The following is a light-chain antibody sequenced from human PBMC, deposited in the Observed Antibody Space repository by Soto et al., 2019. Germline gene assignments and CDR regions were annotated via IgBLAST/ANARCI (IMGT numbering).Light chain of an antibody. Sequence: QSALTQPAPVSGSPGQSITISCTGTSSDVGGYNYVSWFQQHPGNAPKLIIYEVSNRPSGVSNRFSGSKSGNTASLTISGLQTEDEADYYCSSYTNSNTLGDVFGTGTKVTVL. CDR2: EVS. J-gene: IGLJ1*01. CDR1: SSDVGGYNY. CDR3: SSYTNSNTLGDV. V-gene: IGLV2-14*01.